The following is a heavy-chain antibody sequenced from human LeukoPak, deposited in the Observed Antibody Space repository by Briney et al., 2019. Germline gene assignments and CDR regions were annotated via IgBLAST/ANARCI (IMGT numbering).Heavy chain of an antibody. J-gene: IGHJ6*02. V-gene: IGHV3-74*01. D-gene: IGHD1-26*01. CDR3: ARDRSYNMDV. Sequence: GGSLRLSCAAPGFTFSSYWMHWVRQGPGKGLVWVSRISTDGSSTDYADSVKGRFTISRDNAKNTLYLQMNSLRAEDTAVYYCARDRSYNMDVWGQGTTVTVSS. CDR1: GFTFSSYW. CDR2: ISTDGSST.